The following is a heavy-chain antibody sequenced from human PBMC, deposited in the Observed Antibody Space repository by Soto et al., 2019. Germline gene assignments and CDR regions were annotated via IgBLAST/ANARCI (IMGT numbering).Heavy chain of an antibody. Sequence: QVHLQESGPGLVKPSQTLSLACSVSGESITSLGYYWTWVRQPPGKGLEWIGFVSYTGSTFNNSALRSRVTISRHTSKNQFFLDVKYVTVADTAMYFCTRGDYWGQGVLVTVSS. CDR1: GESITSLGYY. V-gene: IGHV4-31*03. CDR2: VSYTGST. CDR3: TRGDY. J-gene: IGHJ4*02.